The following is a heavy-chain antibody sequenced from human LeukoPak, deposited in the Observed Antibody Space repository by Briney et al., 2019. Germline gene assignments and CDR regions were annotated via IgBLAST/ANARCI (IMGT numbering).Heavy chain of an antibody. J-gene: IGHJ5*02. CDR3: ARFYYDSSGYYYAWFDP. V-gene: IGHV1-18*01. Sequence: ASVKVSCKASGYTFTSYGISWVRQAPGQGLEWMGWISAYNGNTNYAQKLQGRVTMTTDTSTSTAYMELRSLRSDDTAVYYCARFYYDSSGYYYAWFDPWGQGTLVTVSS. CDR1: GYTFTSYG. D-gene: IGHD3-22*01. CDR2: ISAYNGNT.